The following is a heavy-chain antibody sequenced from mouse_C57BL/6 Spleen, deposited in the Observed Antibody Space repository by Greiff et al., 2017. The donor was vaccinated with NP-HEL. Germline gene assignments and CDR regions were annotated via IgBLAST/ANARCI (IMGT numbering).Heavy chain of an antibody. CDR1: GYAFSSYW. CDR3: ARENYDYRHAMDY. D-gene: IGHD2-4*01. CDR2: IYPGDGDT. Sequence: QVQLQQSGAELVKPGASVKISCKASGYAFSSYWMNWVKQRPGKGLEWIGQIYPGDGDTNYNGKFKGKATLTADKSSSTAYMQLSSLTSEDSAVYFCARENYDYRHAMDYWGQGTSVTVSS. J-gene: IGHJ4*01. V-gene: IGHV1-80*01.